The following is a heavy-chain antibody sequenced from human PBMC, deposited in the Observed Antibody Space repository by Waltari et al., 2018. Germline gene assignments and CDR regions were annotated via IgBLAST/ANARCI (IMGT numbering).Heavy chain of an antibody. CDR2: IRSKAYGGTT. D-gene: IGHD3-9*01. CDR3: TRDXSVLRYFDGGDY. J-gene: IGHJ4*02. CDR1: GFTFGDYA. Sequence: EVQLVESGGGLVQPGRSXRLSCTASGFTFGDYAMXXXRQAPGKGLEWVGFIRSKAYGGTTEYAASVKGRFTISRDDSKSIAYLQMXSLKTEDTAXYYCTRDXSVLRYFDGGDYWGQXXLVTVSS. V-gene: IGHV3-49*03.